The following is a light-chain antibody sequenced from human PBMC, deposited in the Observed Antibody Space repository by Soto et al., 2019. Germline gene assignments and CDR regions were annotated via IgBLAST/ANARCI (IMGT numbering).Light chain of an antibody. J-gene: IGKJ1*01. V-gene: IGKV3-15*01. Sequence: DIVLTQSPATLSVSPGESATLSCRASHSVGSSLAWYQQRPGQAPRLFIYGASTRATGIRARFSGSGSGTEFTLTINSLQSEDYAVYYCQQYNQWPPGTYGQGTKVEIK. CDR1: HSVGSS. CDR2: GAS. CDR3: QQYNQWPPGT.